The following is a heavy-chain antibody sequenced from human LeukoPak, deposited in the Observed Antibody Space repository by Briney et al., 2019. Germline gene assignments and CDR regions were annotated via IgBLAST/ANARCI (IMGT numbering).Heavy chain of an antibody. CDR3: ARELTLMNYYGSGRVYGSDP. D-gene: IGHD3-10*01. CDR1: GFTFSNYN. CDR2: ISTSSTTI. J-gene: IGHJ5*02. Sequence: QTGGSLRLSCAASGFTFSNYNMNWVRQAPGKGLEWVSYISTSSTTIYYADSVKGRFTISRDNAKNSLFLQMNSLRAEDTAVYYCARELTLMNYYGSGRVYGSDPWGQGTLVTVSS. V-gene: IGHV3-48*04.